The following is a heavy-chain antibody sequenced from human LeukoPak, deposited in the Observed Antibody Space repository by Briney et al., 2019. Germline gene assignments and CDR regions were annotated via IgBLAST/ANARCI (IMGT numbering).Heavy chain of an antibody. CDR2: IYTSGST. V-gene: IGHV4-4*07. D-gene: IGHD1-14*01. CDR3: ATGGAATEYYFDY. J-gene: IGHJ4*02. Sequence: SETLSLTCTVSGGSISSYYWSWIRQPPGKGLEWIGRIYTSGSTNYNPSLKSRVTISVDKSKNQFSLKLSSVTAADTAVYYCATGGAATEYYFDYWGQGTLATVSS. CDR1: GGSISSYY.